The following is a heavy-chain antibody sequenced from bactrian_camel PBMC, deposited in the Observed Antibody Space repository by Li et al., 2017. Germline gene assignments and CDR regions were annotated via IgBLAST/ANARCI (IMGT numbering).Heavy chain of an antibody. V-gene: IGHV3S42*01. J-gene: IGHJ6*01. CDR2: IDDDSSTT. D-gene: IGHD2*01. Sequence: VQLVESGGGSVQPGGSLRLSCAASGFTFSNYGMIWVRQAPGKGLEYVSAIDDDSSTTRYADSVKGRFSISRDNAKNTLYLEMSTLRPEDTAVYYCVAGLPPFTVVAGYWGQGTQVTVS. CDR1: GFTFSNYG. CDR3: VAGLPPFTVVAGY.